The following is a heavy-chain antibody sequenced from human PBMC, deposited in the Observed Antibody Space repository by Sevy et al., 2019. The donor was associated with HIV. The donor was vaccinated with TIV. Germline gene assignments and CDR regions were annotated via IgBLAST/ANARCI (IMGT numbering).Heavy chain of an antibody. CDR2: IWFYGSNT. V-gene: IGHV3-33*01. J-gene: IGHJ4*02. CDR3: ARDLEFYDYGDYGPAFMPDY. CDR1: GFTFSTYG. D-gene: IGHD4-17*01. Sequence: GGSLRLSCAASGFTFSTYGMHWVRQAPGKGLEWVALIWFYGSNTYYADSVKGRFTISRDIAKNTLHLQMNSLRAEDTAVYYCARDLEFYDYGDYGPAFMPDYWGQGTLVTVSS.